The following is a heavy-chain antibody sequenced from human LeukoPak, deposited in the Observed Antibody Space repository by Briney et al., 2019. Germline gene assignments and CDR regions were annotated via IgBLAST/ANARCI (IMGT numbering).Heavy chain of an antibody. Sequence: GGSLRLSCAASGFTFSSYAMHWVRQAPGKGLEYVSAISSNGGSTYYANSVKGRFTISRDNSKNTLYLQMNSLRAEDTAVYYCARGGTYSQFQYWGQGTLVTVSS. V-gene: IGHV3-64*01. CDR3: ARGGTYSQFQY. D-gene: IGHD1-26*01. CDR1: GFTFSSYA. CDR2: ISSNGGST. J-gene: IGHJ4*02.